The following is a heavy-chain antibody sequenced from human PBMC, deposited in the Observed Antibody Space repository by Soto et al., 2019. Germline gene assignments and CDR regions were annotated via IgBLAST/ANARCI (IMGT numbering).Heavy chain of an antibody. V-gene: IGHV1-46*04. Sequence: VSVKVSCKTSGYTFTSHYIYWVGQDPGPGLEWMAIINPYGGSTNYAQKLQGRVTLTMDTSTSTVYMEVSSLRSEETAVYYSTRDLAAAGRWGQGTLVTVSS. CDR3: TRDLAAAGR. CDR2: INPYGGST. D-gene: IGHD6-13*01. J-gene: IGHJ4*02. CDR1: GYTFTSHY.